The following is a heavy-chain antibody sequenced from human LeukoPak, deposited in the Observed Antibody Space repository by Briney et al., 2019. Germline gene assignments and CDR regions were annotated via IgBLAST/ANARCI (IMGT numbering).Heavy chain of an antibody. Sequence: GGSLRLSCEASGFTFSNYGMHWVRQAPGKGLEWVAFIHYDGSNKFYADSVKGRFTISRDSSKNTLYLQMNSLRAEDTAVYYCAKAHEQGYSYGYGFDYWGQGVLVAVSS. J-gene: IGHJ4*02. CDR1: GFTFSNYG. CDR3: AKAHEQGYSYGYGFDY. V-gene: IGHV3-30*02. CDR2: IHYDGSNK. D-gene: IGHD5-18*01.